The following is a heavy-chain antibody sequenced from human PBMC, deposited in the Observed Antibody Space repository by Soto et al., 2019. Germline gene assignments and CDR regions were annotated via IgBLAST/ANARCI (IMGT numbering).Heavy chain of an antibody. CDR1: GFTFSNFA. Sequence: QVQLVESGGGVVQPGRSLRLPCAASGFTFSNFAMHWVRQAPGKGLEWVAVTSYDGSKTYYADSVRGRFTISRDTSTNTLYLQMKSLRGEDTAVYYCARERGYNGHLDYWGQGTLVTVSS. J-gene: IGHJ4*01. CDR3: ARERGYNGHLDY. D-gene: IGHD3-3*01. V-gene: IGHV3-30-3*01. CDR2: TSYDGSKT.